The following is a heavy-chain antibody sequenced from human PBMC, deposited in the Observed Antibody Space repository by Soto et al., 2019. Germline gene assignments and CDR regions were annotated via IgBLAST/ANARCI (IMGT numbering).Heavy chain of an antibody. CDR1: GYTFKSYD. Sequence: QVQLVQSGGEVKQPGASVKVSCKASGYTFKSYDVSWVRQAPGQGLEWMGWISPNSGGTTYAQKLPGRVTISTDTYTTTVFMALRSLRSDGTAVHYCAREMWTPRGPQNFFDFWGQGALVTVSS. CDR3: AREMWTPRGPQNFFDF. V-gene: IGHV1-18*01. D-gene: IGHD2-15*01. J-gene: IGHJ4*02. CDR2: ISPNSGGT.